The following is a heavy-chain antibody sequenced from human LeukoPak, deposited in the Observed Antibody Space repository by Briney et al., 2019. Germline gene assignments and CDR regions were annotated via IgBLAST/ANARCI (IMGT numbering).Heavy chain of an antibody. CDR3: ARLGGTGPLAAFDI. Sequence: PSETLSLTCTVSGASISSYYWTWIRQPPGKGLEWIGFIYYSGTTNYNPSLKSRVTISVDTSKNQFSLKLSSVTAADTAVYYCARLGGTGPLAAFDIWGQGTMVTVSS. CDR2: IYYSGTT. V-gene: IGHV4-59*01. CDR1: GASISSYY. J-gene: IGHJ3*02. D-gene: IGHD2-8*02.